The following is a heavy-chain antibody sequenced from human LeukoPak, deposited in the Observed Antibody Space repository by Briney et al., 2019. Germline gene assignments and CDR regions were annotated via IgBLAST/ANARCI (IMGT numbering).Heavy chain of an antibody. V-gene: IGHV3-23*01. Sequence: GGSLRLSCAASGFTFATYTMSWVRQAPGKGLEWVSAIRSSGDSTYYADSAKGRFTISRDNSKNTLYLQMNSLRAEDTAIYYCAEGGAVTGTMYFQYWGQGTLVTVSS. CDR2: IRSSGDST. CDR3: AEGGAVTGTMYFQY. J-gene: IGHJ1*01. CDR1: GFTFATYT. D-gene: IGHD6-19*01.